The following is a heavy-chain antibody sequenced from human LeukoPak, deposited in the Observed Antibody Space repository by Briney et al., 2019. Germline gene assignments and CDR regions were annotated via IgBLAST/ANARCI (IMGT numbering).Heavy chain of an antibody. CDR3: ARVRYCSGGSCRYGGPDY. J-gene: IGHJ4*02. CDR2: INPNSGGT. V-gene: IGHV1-2*02. D-gene: IGHD2-15*01. Sequence: ASVKVSCKASGYTFTGYYMHWVRQAPGQGLEWMGWINPNSGGTNYAQKFQGRVTMTRDTSISTAYMELSRLRSDDTAVYYCARVRYCSGGSCRYGGPDYWGQGTLVTVSS. CDR1: GYTFTGYY.